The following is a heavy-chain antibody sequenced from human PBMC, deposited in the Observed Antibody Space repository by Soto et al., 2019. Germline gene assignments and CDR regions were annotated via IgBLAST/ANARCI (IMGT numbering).Heavy chain of an antibody. CDR3: AGEMTTLGPFDY. CDR1: GGSIRTYH. J-gene: IGHJ4*02. V-gene: IGHV4-59*01. D-gene: IGHD4-17*01. CDR2: VFYSGAT. Sequence: PSETLSLPSAGSGGSIRTYHWRWLRQPPGKELEWIGYVFYSGATNYNPSLKSRVTISIDTSKNQFSLKLSSVTAADTAVYYCAGEMTTLGPFDYWGQGTLVTVS.